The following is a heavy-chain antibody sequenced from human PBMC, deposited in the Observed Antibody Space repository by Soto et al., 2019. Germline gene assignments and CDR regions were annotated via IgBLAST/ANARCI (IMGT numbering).Heavy chain of an antibody. CDR3: ARCKAVTGIYYCGMDV. D-gene: IGHD2-15*01. Sequence: PGESLKISCKGSGYSFSNYWIVWVRQMPGKGLEWMGIIYPGDSDTRYSPSFQGQVTISADKSISTAYLQWSSLKASDTAMYYCARCKAVTGIYYCGMDVWGQGTTVTVSS. CDR2: IYPGDSDT. CDR1: GYSFSNYW. V-gene: IGHV5-51*01. J-gene: IGHJ6*02.